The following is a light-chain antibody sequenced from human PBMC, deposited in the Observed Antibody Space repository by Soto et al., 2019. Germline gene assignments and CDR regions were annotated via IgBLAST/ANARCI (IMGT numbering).Light chain of an antibody. Sequence: DFQMTQSPSSLSASVGDRVTITCRASQSISSYLNWYQQKPGKAPKLLIFAASSLQSGVPSRFSGSRSGPDFTLTISSLQPEDFATYYCQQSYSSPPTFGQGTKVDIK. CDR3: QQSYSSPPT. CDR1: QSISSY. CDR2: AAS. V-gene: IGKV1-39*01. J-gene: IGKJ1*01.